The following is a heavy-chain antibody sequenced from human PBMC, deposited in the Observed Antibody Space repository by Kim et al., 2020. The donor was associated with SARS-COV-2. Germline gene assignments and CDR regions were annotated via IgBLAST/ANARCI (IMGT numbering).Heavy chain of an antibody. J-gene: IGHJ4*02. CDR1: GFTFSSYS. CDR3: ARVNVRGGSYQFDY. D-gene: IGHD1-26*01. CDR2: ISSSSSYI. Sequence: GGSLRLSCAASGFTFSSYSMNWVRQAPGKGLEWVSSISSSSSYIYYADSVKGRFTISRDNAKNSLYLQMNSLRAEDTAVYYCARVNVRGGSYQFDYWGQGTLVTVSS. V-gene: IGHV3-21*01.